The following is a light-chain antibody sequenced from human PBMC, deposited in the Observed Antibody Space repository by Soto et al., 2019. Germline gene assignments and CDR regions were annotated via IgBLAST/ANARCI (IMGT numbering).Light chain of an antibody. CDR2: EVT. CDR1: SSDVGAYNY. V-gene: IGLV2-14*01. Sequence: QSALTQPASVSGSPGQSITISWTGSSSDVGAYNYVSWYQQHPGKAPRLMIYEVTNRPSGVSNRFSGSKSGNTASLTISGLRAEDEADYYCSSYTSGSTLVVFGGGTKLTVL. CDR3: SSYTSGSTLVV. J-gene: IGLJ2*01.